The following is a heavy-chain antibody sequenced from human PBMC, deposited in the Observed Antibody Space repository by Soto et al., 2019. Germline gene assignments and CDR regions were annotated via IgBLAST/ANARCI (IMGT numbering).Heavy chain of an antibody. J-gene: IGHJ3*02. CDR2: ITPFNGNT. Sequence: ASVKVSCKASGYTFTYRYLHWVRQAPGQALEWMGWITPFNGNTNYAQKFQDRVTITRDRSMSTAYMELSSLRSEDTAMYYCARSADYSKTGRGAFDIWGQGTMVTVSS. D-gene: IGHD4-4*01. CDR1: GYTFTYRY. CDR3: ARSADYSKTGRGAFDI. V-gene: IGHV1-45*02.